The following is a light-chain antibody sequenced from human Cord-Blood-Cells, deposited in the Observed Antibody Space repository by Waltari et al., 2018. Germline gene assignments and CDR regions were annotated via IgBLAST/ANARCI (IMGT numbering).Light chain of an antibody. J-gene: IGKJ4*01. CDR2: GAS. CDR3: QQYGSSPLG. V-gene: IGKV3-20*01. Sequence: EIVLTQSPGTLSLSPGERATLSCRASQSVSSSYLAWYQQNPGQAPRLLIYGASSRATGIPDRFSGSGSGTDFTLTISRLEPEDFAVYYCQQYGSSPLGFGGGTKVEIK. CDR1: QSVSSSY.